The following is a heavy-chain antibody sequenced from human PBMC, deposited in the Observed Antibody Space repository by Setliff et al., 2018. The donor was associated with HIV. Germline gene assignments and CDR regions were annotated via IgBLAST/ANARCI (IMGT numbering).Heavy chain of an antibody. CDR3: ARGMGYYDTSGYYQYYFDY. CDR2: INPNNGGT. J-gene: IGHJ4*02. V-gene: IGHV1-2*02. Sequence: ASVKVSCKASGYTFTGYYMHWVRQAPGQGLEWMGWINPNNGGTNYAQKFQGRVTMTRDTSISTAYMELSRLRSDDTAVYYCARGMGYYDTSGYYQYYFDYWGQGTLVTVSS. D-gene: IGHD3-22*01. CDR1: GYTFTGYY.